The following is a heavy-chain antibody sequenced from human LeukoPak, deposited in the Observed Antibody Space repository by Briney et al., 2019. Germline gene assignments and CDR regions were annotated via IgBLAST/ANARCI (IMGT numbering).Heavy chain of an antibody. V-gene: IGHV4-59*02. CDR2: IYFSGRT. CDR1: GGSVSSYY. D-gene: IGHD5-12*01. Sequence: SETLSLTCTVSGGSVSSYYWSWIRQPPGKGLEWIGYIYFSGRTNYNPSLNSRVTISLDTSRNQFSLKLSSVTAADTAMYYCARVSGYDWESFYDYWGQGSLVTVSS. J-gene: IGHJ4*02. CDR3: ARVSGYDWESFYDY.